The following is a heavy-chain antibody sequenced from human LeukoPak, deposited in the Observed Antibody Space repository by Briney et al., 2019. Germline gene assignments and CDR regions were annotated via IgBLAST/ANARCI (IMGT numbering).Heavy chain of an antibody. V-gene: IGHV3-21*01. Sequence: PGGSLRLSCAASGFTFSSYSMNWVRQAPGKGLEWVSSISSSSSHIYYADSVKGRFTISRDNAKSSLYLQMNSLRAEDTAVYYCARDTYYYGSGSYSYNWFDPWGQGTLVTVSS. CDR3: ARDTYYYGSGSYSYNWFDP. J-gene: IGHJ5*02. D-gene: IGHD3-10*01. CDR1: GFTFSSYS. CDR2: ISSSSSHI.